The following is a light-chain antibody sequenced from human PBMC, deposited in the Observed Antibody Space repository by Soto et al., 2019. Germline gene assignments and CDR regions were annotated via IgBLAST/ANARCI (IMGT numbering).Light chain of an antibody. CDR1: QSVDSST. Sequence: EVVLTQSPGTLSLSPGERATLSCRASQSVDSSTLAWYQQKPGQAPRLLISGASKRATGTPDRFSGSGSGIDFTLTISRLQPEDCAVYYCQHFDDSLTFGGGTKVEIK. CDR3: QHFDDSLT. J-gene: IGKJ4*01. CDR2: GAS. V-gene: IGKV3-20*01.